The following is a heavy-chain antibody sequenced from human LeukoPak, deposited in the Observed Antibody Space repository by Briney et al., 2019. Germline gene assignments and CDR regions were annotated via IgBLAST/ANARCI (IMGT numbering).Heavy chain of an antibody. Sequence: SETLSLTCTVSGASISTYYWSWIRQPAGKGLEWIGRMYTSGSTNYNPSLKSRVTMSVDTSKNQLSLKLSSVTAADTAVYFCARDNGGDYWYSDIWGRGTLVTVS. CDR3: ARDNGGDYWYSDI. CDR1: GASISTYY. V-gene: IGHV4-4*07. CDR2: MYTSGST. D-gene: IGHD2-21*01. J-gene: IGHJ2*01.